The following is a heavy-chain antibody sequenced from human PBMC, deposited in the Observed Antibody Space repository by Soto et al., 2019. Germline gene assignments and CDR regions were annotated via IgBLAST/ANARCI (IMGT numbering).Heavy chain of an antibody. V-gene: IGHV3-15*07. CDR2: IKSKTDGGTT. J-gene: IGHJ6*02. CDR1: GFTFSNAW. Sequence: EVQLVESGGGLVKPGGSLRLSCAASGFTFSNAWMNWVRQAPGKGLEWVGRIKSKTDGGTTDYAAPVKGRFTISRDDSKNTLYLQMNSLKTEDTAMYYCTTEDVYYYGMDVWGQGTTVTVSS. CDR3: TTEDVYYYGMDV.